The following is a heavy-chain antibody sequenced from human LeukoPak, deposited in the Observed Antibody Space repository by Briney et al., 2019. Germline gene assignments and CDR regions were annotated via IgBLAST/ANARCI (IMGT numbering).Heavy chain of an antibody. CDR1: GGSISSSSYY. V-gene: IGHV4-39*07. D-gene: IGHD1-26*01. Sequence: SETLSLTCTVSGGSISSSSYYWGWVRQPPGKGLEWIGSIYYSGSTNYNPSLKSRVTISVDTSKNQFSLKLSSVTAADTAVYYCARELRDASYYRYYFDYWGQGTLVTVSS. J-gene: IGHJ4*02. CDR2: IYYSGST. CDR3: ARELRDASYYRYYFDY.